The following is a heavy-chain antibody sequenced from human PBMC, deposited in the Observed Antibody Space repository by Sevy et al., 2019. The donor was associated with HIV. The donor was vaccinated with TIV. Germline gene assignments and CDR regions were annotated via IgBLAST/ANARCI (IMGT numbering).Heavy chain of an antibody. D-gene: IGHD3-3*01. CDR2: IYYSGST. J-gene: IGHJ4*02. Sequence: SETLSLTCTVSGGSISSSSYYWGWIRQPPGKGLEWIGSIYYSGSTYYNPSLKSRVTISVDTSKNQFSLKLSSVTAADTAVYYCARQENYDFWSGYYTPGTYYFDYWGQGTLVTVSS. CDR1: GGSISSSSYY. CDR3: ARQENYDFWSGYYTPGTYYFDY. V-gene: IGHV4-39*01.